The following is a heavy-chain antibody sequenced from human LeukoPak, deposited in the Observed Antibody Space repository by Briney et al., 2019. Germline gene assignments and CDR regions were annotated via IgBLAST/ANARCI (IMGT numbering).Heavy chain of an antibody. CDR3: AKDHYPASYHYYGMDV. CDR2: ISYDGSNK. D-gene: IGHD2-2*01. J-gene: IGHJ6*02. Sequence: GGSLRLSCAASGFTFSSYGMHWVRQAPGKGLEWVAVISYDGSNKYYADSVKGRFTISRDNSKNTLYLQMNSLRAEDTAVYYCAKDHYPASYHYYGMDVWGQGTTVTVSS. CDR1: GFTFSSYG. V-gene: IGHV3-30*18.